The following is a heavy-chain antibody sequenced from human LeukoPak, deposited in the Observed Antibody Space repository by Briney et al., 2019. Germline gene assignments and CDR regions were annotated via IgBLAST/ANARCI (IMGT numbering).Heavy chain of an antibody. CDR1: GGSFSNYY. CDR3: ARAPVRVAAVGKYFDF. CDR2: INHSGST. J-gene: IGHJ4*02. D-gene: IGHD6-13*01. Sequence: SETLSLTCAVYGGSFSNYYWSWIRQPPGKGLEWIGEINHSGSTNYNPSLKSRLTISVDTSQKQFSLKLSSVTAADTAVYYCARAPVRVAAVGKYFDFWGQGTLSSSPQ. V-gene: IGHV4-34*01.